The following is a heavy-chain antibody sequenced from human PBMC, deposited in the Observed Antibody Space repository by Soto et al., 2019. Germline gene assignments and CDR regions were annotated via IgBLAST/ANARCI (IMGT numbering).Heavy chain of an antibody. V-gene: IGHV5-51*01. CDR2: MYPGESDT. CDR3: ARVHKNWFDS. CDR1: GYTFTSHW. Sequence: PGESLKISCKASGYTFTSHWIGWVRQMPGKGLEWMGIMYPGESDTRYSPSFQGQVTISADKSISTAYLQWSSLKASDTALYFCARVHKNWFDSWAQGTMVTVSS. J-gene: IGHJ5*01.